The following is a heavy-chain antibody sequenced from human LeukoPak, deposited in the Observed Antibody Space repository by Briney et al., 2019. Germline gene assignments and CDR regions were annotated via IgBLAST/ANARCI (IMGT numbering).Heavy chain of an antibody. CDR3: ARAAYYDYVWGSYRYTREPYYFDY. V-gene: IGHV4-34*01. Sequence: SETLSLTCAVYGGSFSGYYWSWIRQPPGKGLEWIGEINHSGSTNYNPSLKSRVTISVGTSKNQFSLKLSSVTAADTAVYYCARAAYYDYVWGSYRYTREPYYFDYWGQGTLVTVSS. D-gene: IGHD3-16*02. CDR2: INHSGST. CDR1: GGSFSGYY. J-gene: IGHJ4*02.